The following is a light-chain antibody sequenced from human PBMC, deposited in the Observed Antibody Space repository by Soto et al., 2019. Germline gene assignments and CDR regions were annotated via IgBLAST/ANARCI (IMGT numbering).Light chain of an antibody. Sequence: EIVLTQSPGTLSLSLGERATLSCRASQSVSSNYLAWYQQKPGPAPRLLIYETSSRATGIPDRFSGSGSGTDFTISSSRLEPEDVVVYYCQQYGNGNSPRYSFGQGTRLEIK. CDR2: ETS. V-gene: IGKV3-20*01. CDR1: QSVSSNY. J-gene: IGKJ2*03. CDR3: QQYGNGNSPRYS.